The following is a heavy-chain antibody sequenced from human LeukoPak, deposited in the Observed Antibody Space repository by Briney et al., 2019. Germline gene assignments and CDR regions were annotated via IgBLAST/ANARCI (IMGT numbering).Heavy chain of an antibody. J-gene: IGHJ6*03. D-gene: IGHD2-15*01. CDR1: GYTFTSYA. Sequence: ASVKVSCKASGYTFTSYAMHWVRQAPGQRLEWMGWINAGNGNTKYSQEFQGRVTITADESTSTAYTELSSLRSEDTAVYYCARVGYCSGGSCPRRNYYYYYMDVWGKGTTVTISS. CDR2: INAGNGNT. V-gene: IGHV1-3*03. CDR3: ARVGYCSGGSCPRRNYYYYYMDV.